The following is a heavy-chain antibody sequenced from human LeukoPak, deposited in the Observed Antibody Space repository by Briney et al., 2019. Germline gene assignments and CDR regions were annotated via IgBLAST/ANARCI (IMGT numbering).Heavy chain of an antibody. D-gene: IGHD2/OR15-2a*01. J-gene: IGHJ4*02. V-gene: IGHV4-39*01. CDR3: ASLKVPGHFDY. CDR2: IYYTGST. CDR1: GGSISSNNYY. Sequence: SETLSLTCTVSGGSISSNNYYWAWIRQPPGKGPEWIANIYYTGSTYYNPSLKNRVTISVDTSKNQFSLKVMSLTAADTAVYYCASLKVPGHFDYWGQGTLVTLSS.